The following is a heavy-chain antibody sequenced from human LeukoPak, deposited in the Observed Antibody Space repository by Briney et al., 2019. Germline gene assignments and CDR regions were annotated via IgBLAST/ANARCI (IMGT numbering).Heavy chain of an antibody. CDR2: IKSQTGGGTT. V-gene: IGHV3-15*01. J-gene: IGHJ4*02. CDR3: ATPRAGYSSVVDH. CDR1: GFTLDNAW. Sequence: GGSLRLSCAASGFTLDNAWMSWVRQAPGKGLEWVGRIKSQTGGGTTDYAAPVKGRFTISRDDSKNTVFLQMNSLKLEDTAVYYCATPRAGYSSVVDHWGQGTLVTVSS. D-gene: IGHD6-19*01.